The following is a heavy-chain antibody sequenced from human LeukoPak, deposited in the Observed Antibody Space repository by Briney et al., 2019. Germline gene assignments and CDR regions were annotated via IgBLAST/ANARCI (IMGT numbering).Heavy chain of an antibody. J-gene: IGHJ3*02. CDR1: GYTFTSYD. CDR2: MNPNSGNT. CDR3: AREVADHYYDSSGYYLVDAFDI. V-gene: IGHV1-8*01. D-gene: IGHD3-22*01. Sequence: ASVKVSCKASGYTFTSYDINWVRQATGQGLEWMGWMNPNSGNTGYAQKFQGRVTMTRNTSISTAYMELSSLRSDDTAVYYCAREVADHYYDSSGYYLVDAFDIWGQGTMVTVSS.